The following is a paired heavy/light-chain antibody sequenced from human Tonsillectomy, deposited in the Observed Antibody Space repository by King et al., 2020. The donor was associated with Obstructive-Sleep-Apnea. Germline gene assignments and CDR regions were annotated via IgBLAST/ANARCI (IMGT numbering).Heavy chain of an antibody. CDR1: GFIFNDYA. CDR3: VKVNSGWLEAPTYYFHW. J-gene: IGHJ4*02. CDR2: ISRNSEKT. D-gene: IGHD6-19*01. Sequence: ELQVVESGGGLVQPGRSLRLSCEGSGFIFNDYAMHWVRQTPEKGLEWVSGISRNSEKTDYADSVRGRFTISRDNAKNSLYLQMNSLKSEDSAMYYCVKVNSGWLEAPTYYFHWWGQGTVVTVSS. V-gene: IGHV3-9*01.
Light chain of an antibody. J-gene: IGKJ1*01. CDR3: QQSYSLPRT. V-gene: IGKV1-39*01. CDR2: STS. Sequence: DIQMTQSPSSLSASVGDRVTITCRATQSIGISLIWYQQKPGKAPKLLIHSTSTVHSGVPSRFSGSGSGTDFTLTIGSLQPEDLATYYCQQSYSLPRTFGQGTKVEI. CDR1: QSIGIS.